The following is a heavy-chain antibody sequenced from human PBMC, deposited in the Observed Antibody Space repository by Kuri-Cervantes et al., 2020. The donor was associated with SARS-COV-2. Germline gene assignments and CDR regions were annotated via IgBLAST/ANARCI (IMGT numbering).Heavy chain of an antibody. CDR1: GGSISSSSYY. V-gene: IGHV4-39*07. CDR3: ARDKGTYKKSYYYYYYMDV. D-gene: IGHD1-14*01. J-gene: IGHJ6*03. Sequence: GSLRLSCTVSGGSISSSSYYWGWIRQPPGKGLEWIGSIYYSGGTYYNPSLKSRVTISVDTSKNQFSLKLSSVTAADTAVYYCARDKGTYKKSYYYYYYMDVWGKGTTVTVSS. CDR2: IYYSGGT.